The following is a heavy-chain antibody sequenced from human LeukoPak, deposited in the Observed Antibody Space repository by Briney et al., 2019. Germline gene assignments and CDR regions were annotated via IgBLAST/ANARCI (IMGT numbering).Heavy chain of an antibody. D-gene: IGHD3-22*01. CDR1: GFTVSSNF. Sequence: GGSLRLSCAVSGFTVSSNFMSWVRQAPGKGLEWVSAISGSGGSTYYADSVKGRFTISRDNAKNSLYLQMNSLRAEDTAVYYCARDLGQYYDTSDNWFDPWGQGTLVTVSS. CDR2: ISGSGGST. J-gene: IGHJ5*02. V-gene: IGHV3-23*01. CDR3: ARDLGQYYDTSDNWFDP.